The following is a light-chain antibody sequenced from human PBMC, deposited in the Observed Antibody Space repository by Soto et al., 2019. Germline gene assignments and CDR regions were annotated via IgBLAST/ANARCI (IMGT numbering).Light chain of an antibody. V-gene: IGLV2-14*03. CDR1: GSDVGAHDF. CDR3: NSYTSHNTFV. Sequence: LTQPASVSGSPGQAITISCSGTGSDVGAHDFISWYQQHPGKAPKLMIYEVNNRPSGVSDRFSGSKSGNTASLTISGLQTEDEADYYCNSYTSHNTFVFGSGTKVTVL. CDR2: EVN. J-gene: IGLJ1*01.